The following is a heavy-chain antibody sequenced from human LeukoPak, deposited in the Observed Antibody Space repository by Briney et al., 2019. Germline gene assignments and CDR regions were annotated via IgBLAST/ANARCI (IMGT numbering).Heavy chain of an antibody. V-gene: IGHV4-34*01. J-gene: IGHJ6*02. CDR1: GGSFSGYY. CDR2: INHSGST. Sequence: SETLSLTCAVYGGSFSGYYWSWIRQPPGKGLEWIGEINHSGSTNYNPSLKSRVTISVDTSKNQFSLKLSSVTAADTAVYYCASNERKAYYYYYGMDVWGQGTTVTVSS. CDR3: ASNERKAYYYYYGMDV.